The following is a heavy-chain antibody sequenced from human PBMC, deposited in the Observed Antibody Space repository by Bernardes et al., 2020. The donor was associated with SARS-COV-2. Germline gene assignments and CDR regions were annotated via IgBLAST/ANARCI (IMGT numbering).Heavy chain of an antibody. CDR2: ITPSSGRT. CDR1: GYTFTSYY. CDR3: ARDLGVAGTSFYYYYGMDV. Sequence: ASVKVSCKASGYTFTSYYIHWVRQAPGQGLQWMGIITPSSGRTDYAEKFQGRVTMTRDTSTSTVYMELSSLRSEDTAVYYCARDLGVAGTSFYYYYGMDVWGQGTTVIVSS. J-gene: IGHJ6*02. D-gene: IGHD6-19*01. V-gene: IGHV1-46*01.